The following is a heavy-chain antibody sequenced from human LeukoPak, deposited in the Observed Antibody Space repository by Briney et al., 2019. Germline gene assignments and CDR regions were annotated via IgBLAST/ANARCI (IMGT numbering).Heavy chain of an antibody. J-gene: IGHJ4*02. D-gene: IGHD6-25*01. V-gene: IGHV3-66*01. CDR1: GFTVSSNY. CDR2: IYTGGST. CDR3: ARDFEAAGFDY. Sequence: GGSLRLSCAASGFTVSSNYMSWVRQAPGKGLEWVSAIYTGGSTYYAGSVKGRFTISRDNAKNSLYLQMNSLRAEDTAVYYCARDFEAAGFDYWGQGTLVTVSS.